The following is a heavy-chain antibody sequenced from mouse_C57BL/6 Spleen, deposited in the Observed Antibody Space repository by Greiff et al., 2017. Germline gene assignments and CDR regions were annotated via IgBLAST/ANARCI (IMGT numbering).Heavy chain of an antibody. CDR3: ARGRRGNAWFAY. V-gene: IGHV1-39*01. Sequence: QLQQSGPELVKPGASVKISCKASGYSFTDSNMNWVKQSNGKSLEWIGVINPNYGTTSYNQKFKGKTTLTVDQSSSTAYMHLNSLTAEDSAVYYCARGRRGNAWFAYWGQGTLVTVSA. CDR2: INPNYGTT. J-gene: IGHJ3*01. D-gene: IGHD2-1*01. CDR1: GYSFTDSN.